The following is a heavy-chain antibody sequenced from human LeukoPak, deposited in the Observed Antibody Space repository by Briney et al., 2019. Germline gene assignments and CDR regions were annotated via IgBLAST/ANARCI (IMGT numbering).Heavy chain of an antibody. CDR1: GYTFPSYG. D-gene: IGHD3-9*01. CDR3: ARDSLVRYFVTYNWFDP. J-gene: IGHJ5*02. V-gene: IGHV1-18*01. Sequence: ASVKVSCKASGYTFPSYGISWVRQAPGQGLEWMGWISAYNGNTNYAQKLQGRVTMTTDTSTSTAYMELRSLRSDDTAVYYCARDSLVRYFVTYNWFDPWGQGTLVTVSS. CDR2: ISAYNGNT.